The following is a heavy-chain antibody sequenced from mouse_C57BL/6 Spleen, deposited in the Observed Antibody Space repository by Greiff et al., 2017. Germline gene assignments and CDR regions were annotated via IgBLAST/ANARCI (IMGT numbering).Heavy chain of an antibody. Sequence: EVQGVESGGGLVQPGGSLSLSCAASGFTFTDYYMSWVRQPPGKALEWLGFIRNKANGYTTEYSASVKGRFTISRDNSQSILYLQMNALRAEDSATYYCARSSYDYDGAWFAYWGQGTLVTVSA. V-gene: IGHV7-3*01. CDR3: ARSSYDYDGAWFAY. CDR2: IRNKANGYTT. CDR1: GFTFTDYY. D-gene: IGHD2-4*01. J-gene: IGHJ3*01.